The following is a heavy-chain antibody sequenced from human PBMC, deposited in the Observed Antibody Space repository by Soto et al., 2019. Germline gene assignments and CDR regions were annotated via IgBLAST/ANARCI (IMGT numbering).Heavy chain of an antibody. CDR2: IYYSGST. Sequence: SSETLSLTCSVSGGSINRGDDYWSWIRQHPGKGLEWIGYIYYSGSTYYNPSLKSRVTISVDTSKNQFSLKLSSVTAADTAVYYCASVGRRWAPITYFDYWGQGTLVTVSS. CDR1: GGSINRGDDY. CDR3: ASVGRRWAPITYFDY. J-gene: IGHJ4*02. D-gene: IGHD1-20*01. V-gene: IGHV4-31*03.